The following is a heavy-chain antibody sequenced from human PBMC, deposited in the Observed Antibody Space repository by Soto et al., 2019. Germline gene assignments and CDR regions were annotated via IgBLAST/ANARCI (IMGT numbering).Heavy chain of an antibody. D-gene: IGHD2-21*01. J-gene: IGHJ3*02. CDR3: ASALYSGPDAFDI. CDR1: GFTFSSYA. CDR2: ISYDGSNK. Sequence: GGSLRLSCAASGFTFSSYAMHWVRQAPGKGLEWVAVISYDGSNKYYADSVKGRFTISRDNSKNTLYLQMNSLRAEDTAVYYCASALYSGPDAFDIRGQGTMVTVSS. V-gene: IGHV3-30-3*01.